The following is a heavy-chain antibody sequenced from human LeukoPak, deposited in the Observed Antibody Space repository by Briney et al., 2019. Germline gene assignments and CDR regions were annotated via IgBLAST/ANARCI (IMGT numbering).Heavy chain of an antibody. J-gene: IGHJ6*03. CDR3: AKDHQQLGSYYYYYMDV. Sequence: PGGSLRLSCAASGFTFSSYGMHWVRQAPGKGLEWVAFIRYDGSNKYYADSVKGRFTISRDNSKNTLYLQMNSLRAEDTAVYYCAKDHQQLGSYYYYYMDVWGKGTTVTISS. CDR2: IRYDGSNK. D-gene: IGHD6-13*01. CDR1: GFTFSSYG. V-gene: IGHV3-30*02.